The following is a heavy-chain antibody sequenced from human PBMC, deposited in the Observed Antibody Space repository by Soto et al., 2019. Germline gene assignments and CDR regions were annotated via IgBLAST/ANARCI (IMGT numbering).Heavy chain of an antibody. Sequence: PSETLSLTCTVSGGSTSSYYWSWIRQPPGKGLEWIGYIYYSGSTNYSPSLKSRVTISVDTSKNQFSLKLSSVTAADTAVYYCARDRSDYDILTGYYTSNYFDYWGQGTLVTVSS. CDR1: GGSTSSYY. J-gene: IGHJ4*02. CDR2: IYYSGST. D-gene: IGHD3-9*01. V-gene: IGHV4-59*01. CDR3: ARDRSDYDILTGYYTSNYFDY.